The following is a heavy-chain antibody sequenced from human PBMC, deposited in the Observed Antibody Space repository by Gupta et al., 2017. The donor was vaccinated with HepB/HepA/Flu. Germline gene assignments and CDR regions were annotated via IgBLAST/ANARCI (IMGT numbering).Heavy chain of an antibody. Sequence: EVQLVESGGGLVQPGESLRLSCAASGFTVSSNHMTWVRQAPGKGLEWVSVIYNDDNTYYADSVQGRFTISRDNSKSTLYLQMSSLRAEDTAVYYCTRADPGPNNWFGPWGQGTLVTVSS. V-gene: IGHV3-66*01. CDR1: GFTVSSNH. CDR2: IYNDDNT. CDR3: TRADPGPNNWFGP. J-gene: IGHJ5*02. D-gene: IGHD3-10*01.